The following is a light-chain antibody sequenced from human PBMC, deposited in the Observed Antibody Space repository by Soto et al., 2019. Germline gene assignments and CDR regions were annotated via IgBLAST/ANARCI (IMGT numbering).Light chain of an antibody. Sequence: EIVMTQSPATLSVSPGERATLSCRASQSINNNLAWYQQKPGQAPRLLVYGASTRAAGIPARFSGSGSGTEFSLTISSLQSEDFAVYYCQQRSKWVTFGRGTKVEIK. V-gene: IGKV3-15*01. CDR2: GAS. J-gene: IGKJ4*01. CDR1: QSINNN. CDR3: QQRSKWVT.